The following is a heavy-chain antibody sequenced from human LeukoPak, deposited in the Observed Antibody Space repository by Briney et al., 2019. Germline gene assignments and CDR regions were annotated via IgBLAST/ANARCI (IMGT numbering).Heavy chain of an antibody. CDR2: FDPEDGET. J-gene: IGHJ4*02. Sequence: ASVKVSCKVSGYTLTELSIHWVRQAPGKGLEWMGGFDPEDGETIYAQKFQGRVTMTEDTSTDTAYMELSSLRSEDTAVYYCATHPWYYYDSSGYYYFDYWGQGTLVTVSS. V-gene: IGHV1-24*01. CDR1: GYTLTELS. D-gene: IGHD3-22*01. CDR3: ATHPWYYYDSSGYYYFDY.